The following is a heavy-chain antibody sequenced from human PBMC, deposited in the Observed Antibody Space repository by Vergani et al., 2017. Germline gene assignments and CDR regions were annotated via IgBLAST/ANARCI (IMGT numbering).Heavy chain of an antibody. D-gene: IGHD4-23*01. CDR1: GYYISSGYY. V-gene: IGHV4-38-2*01. J-gene: IGHJ4*02. Sequence: QVQLQESGPGLVKPSETLSLTCAVSGYYISSGYYWGWIRQPPGKGLEWIGSIYNSGSTYYNPSLKSRVTISVDTSKNQFSLKLSSVTAADTAVYYCARLVGGISRGFDYWGQGTLVTVSS. CDR2: IYNSGST. CDR3: ARLVGGISRGFDY.